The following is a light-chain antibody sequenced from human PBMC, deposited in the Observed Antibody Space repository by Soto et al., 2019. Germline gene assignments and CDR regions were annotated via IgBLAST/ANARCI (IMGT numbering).Light chain of an antibody. Sequence: QSALTQPAPVSGSPGQSITISCTGTSGDVGSYNLVSWYQQHPGKAPKLMIYEGSKRPSGVSNRFSGSKSGNTASLTISGLQAEDEADYYCCSYAGSSTLVFXTGTKVTVL. CDR3: CSYAGSSTLV. V-gene: IGLV2-23*01. J-gene: IGLJ1*01. CDR2: EGS. CDR1: SGDVGSYNL.